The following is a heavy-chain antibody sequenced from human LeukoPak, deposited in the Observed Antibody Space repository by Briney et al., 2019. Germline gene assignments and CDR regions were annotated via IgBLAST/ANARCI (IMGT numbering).Heavy chain of an antibody. CDR3: AKDDYYDTSGYRD. Sequence: PGGSLRLSCAASGFTFSSYGMSWVHQAPGKGLEWVSAISGSGGSTYYADSVKGRFTISRDNSKNTLYLQMNSLRAEDTAVYYCAKDDYYDTSGYRDWGQGTLVTVSS. D-gene: IGHD3-22*01. CDR2: ISGSGGST. CDR1: GFTFSSYG. J-gene: IGHJ4*02. V-gene: IGHV3-23*01.